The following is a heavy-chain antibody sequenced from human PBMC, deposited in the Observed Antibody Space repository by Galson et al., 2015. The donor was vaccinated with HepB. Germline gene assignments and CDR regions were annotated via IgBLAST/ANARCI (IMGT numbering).Heavy chain of an antibody. CDR3: TTDIPSPYSSSWYRGFVDY. CDR1: GFTFSNAW. CDR2: IKSKTDGGKK. D-gene: IGHD6-13*01. J-gene: IGHJ4*02. Sequence: SLRLSCAASGFTFSNAWMSWVRQAPGKGLEWVGRIKSKTDGGKKDYAAPVKGRFTISRDDSKNTLYLHMNSLKTEDTAVYYCTTDIPSPYSSSWYRGFVDYWGQGTLVTVSS. V-gene: IGHV3-15*01.